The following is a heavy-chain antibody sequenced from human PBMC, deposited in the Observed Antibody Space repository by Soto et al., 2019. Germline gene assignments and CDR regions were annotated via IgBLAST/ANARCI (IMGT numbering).Heavy chain of an antibody. D-gene: IGHD2-21*02. Sequence: QVQLVQSGAEVKKPGSSVKVSCKASGGTFSSYAISWVRQAPGQGLEWMGGIIPIFGTANYAQKFQGRVTITADESTSTAYMELSRLRSEDTAVYYCARDLRAAKAYCGGDCYSWIGWFDPWGQGTLVTVSS. V-gene: IGHV1-69*01. CDR1: GGTFSSYA. CDR2: IIPIFGTA. CDR3: ARDLRAAKAYCGGDCYSWIGWFDP. J-gene: IGHJ5*02.